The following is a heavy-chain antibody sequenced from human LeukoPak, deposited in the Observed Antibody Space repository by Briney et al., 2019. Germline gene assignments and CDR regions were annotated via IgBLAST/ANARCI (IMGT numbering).Heavy chain of an antibody. Sequence: PGRSLRLSCAASGFTFSSYAMHWVRQAPGKGLEWVAVISYDGSNKYYADSVKGRFTISRDNSKNTLYLQMNSLRAEDTAVYYCARDQLYCSGGSCYFSETDAFDIWGQGTMVTVSS. CDR2: ISYDGSNK. V-gene: IGHV3-30*04. CDR1: GFTFSSYA. CDR3: ARDQLYCSGGSCYFSETDAFDI. J-gene: IGHJ3*02. D-gene: IGHD2-15*01.